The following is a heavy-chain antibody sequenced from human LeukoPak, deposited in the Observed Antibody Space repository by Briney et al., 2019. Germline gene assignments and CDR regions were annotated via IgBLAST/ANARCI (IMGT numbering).Heavy chain of an antibody. CDR1: GYSISSGYY. Sequence: SETLPLTCSVSGYSISSGYYWGWIRQPPGKGLEWIASIYHSGSTYYNLSLKSRVTISVDTSKNQFSLKLSSVTAADTAVYYCARDGRIRFPVTNWFDPWGQGTLVTVSS. V-gene: IGHV4-38-2*02. J-gene: IGHJ5*02. D-gene: IGHD3-3*01. CDR2: IYHSGST. CDR3: ARDGRIRFPVTNWFDP.